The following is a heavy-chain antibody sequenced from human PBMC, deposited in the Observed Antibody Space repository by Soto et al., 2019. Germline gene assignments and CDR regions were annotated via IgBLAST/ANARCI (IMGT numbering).Heavy chain of an antibody. CDR1: GGSISSSNW. CDR2: IYHSGST. Sequence: QVQLQESGPGLVKPSGTLSLTCAVSGGSISSSNWWSWVRQPPGKGLAWIGEIYHSGSTNYNPSLKHRVTRSVDKSKRQCSLKLSSVTAADTAVYSCAGTPWEGYPGYSCDYWGQGTLVTVSS. CDR3: AGTPWEGYPGYSCDY. D-gene: IGHD1-26*01. J-gene: IGHJ4*02. V-gene: IGHV4-4*02.